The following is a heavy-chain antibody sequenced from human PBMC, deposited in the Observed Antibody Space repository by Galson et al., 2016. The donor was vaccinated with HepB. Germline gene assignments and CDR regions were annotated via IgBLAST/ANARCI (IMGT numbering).Heavy chain of an antibody. D-gene: IGHD1-14*01. Sequence: LSLTCTVSGYSIRSGFYWGWIRQPPGKGLGWIGIIYHSGSTYYNPSLKSRAIISVDTSKNQFSLRLSSVTAADTAIYFCARNTGGVGPFDFWGQGTMVTVFS. CDR1: GYSIRSGFY. CDR2: IYHSGST. V-gene: IGHV4-38-2*02. J-gene: IGHJ3*01. CDR3: ARNTGGVGPFDF.